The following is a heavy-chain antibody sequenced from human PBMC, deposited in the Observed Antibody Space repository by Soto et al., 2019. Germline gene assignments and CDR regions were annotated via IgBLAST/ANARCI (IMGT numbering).Heavy chain of an antibody. V-gene: IGHV4-39*01. CDR3: ARLHDSSGWDRVNDAFDI. CDR2: IYYSGST. D-gene: IGHD6-19*01. Sequence: PSETLSLTCTVSGGSISSSSYYWGWIRQPPGKGLEWIGSIYYSGSTYYNPSLKSRVTISVDTSKNQFSLKLSSVTAADTAVYYCARLHDSSGWDRVNDAFDIWGQETMVTVSS. CDR1: GGSISSSSYY. J-gene: IGHJ3*02.